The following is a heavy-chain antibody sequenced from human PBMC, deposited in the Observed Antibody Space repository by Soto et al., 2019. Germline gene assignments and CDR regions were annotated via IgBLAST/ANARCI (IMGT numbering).Heavy chain of an antibody. J-gene: IGHJ4*02. CDR1: GGSITSGGYS. V-gene: IGHV4-31*02. Sequence: QVQLQESGPGLVKPSQTLSLTCSVSGGSITSGGYSWTWIRHQPGKALQWIGYVFDSGKTYYNPSLKGRITISVDTAKNLFSLELRSVTAADTAVYFCARGSGYYRNFDSWGQGTLVSVSS. CDR3: ARGSGYYRNFDS. CDR2: VFDSGKT. D-gene: IGHD3-3*01.